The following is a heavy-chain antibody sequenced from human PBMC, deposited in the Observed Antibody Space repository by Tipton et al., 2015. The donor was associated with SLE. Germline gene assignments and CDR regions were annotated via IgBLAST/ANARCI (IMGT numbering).Heavy chain of an antibody. J-gene: IGHJ3*02. CDR1: GFTFSSYD. V-gene: IGHV3-13*01. Sequence: SLRLSCAASGFTFSSYDMHWVRQTTGKGLEWVSGIGIAGDTYYPGSVKGRFTVSRENAKNSLYLQMNGLRAGDTAVYYCAREVPHDPNCSGGSCWYRHFDIWGQGTKVTVSS. D-gene: IGHD2-15*01. CDR2: IGIAGDT. CDR3: AREVPHDPNCSGGSCWYRHFDI.